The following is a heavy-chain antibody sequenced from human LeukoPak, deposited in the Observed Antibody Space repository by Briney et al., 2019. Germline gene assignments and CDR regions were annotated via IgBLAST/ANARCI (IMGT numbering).Heavy chain of an antibody. CDR2: ISGSGGST. Sequence: GGSLRLSCAASGFTFSSYGMSWVRQAPGKGLEWVSAISGSGGSTYYADPVKGRFTISRDNSKNTLYLQMNSLRAEDTAVYYCAKDSLRRPNVGYYYYMDVWGKGTTVTVSS. V-gene: IGHV3-23*01. CDR1: GFTFSSYG. CDR3: AKDSLRRPNVGYYYYMDV. J-gene: IGHJ6*03. D-gene: IGHD1-26*01.